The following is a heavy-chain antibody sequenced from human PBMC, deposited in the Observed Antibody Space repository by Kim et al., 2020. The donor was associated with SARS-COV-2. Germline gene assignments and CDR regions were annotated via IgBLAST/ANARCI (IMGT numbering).Heavy chain of an antibody. CDR3: ARLSTQYDFWSGYYRNPNWFDP. D-gene: IGHD3-3*01. V-gene: IGHV4-39*01. CDR2: IYYSGST. Sequence: SETLSLTCTVSGGSISSSSYYWGWIRQPPGKGLEWIGSIYYSGSTYYNPSLKSRVTISVDTSKNQFSLKLSSVTAADTAVYYCARLSTQYDFWSGYYRNPNWFDPWGKGTLVTVSS. CDR1: GGSISSSSYY. J-gene: IGHJ5*02.